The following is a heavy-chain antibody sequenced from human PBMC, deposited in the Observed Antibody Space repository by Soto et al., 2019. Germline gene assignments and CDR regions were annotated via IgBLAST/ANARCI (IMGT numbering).Heavy chain of an antibody. Sequence: SETLSLTCTVSGGSISSSSYYWGWIRQPPGEGLEWIGNVYYGGSTYYNPSLKSRVTISVETSKSQFSLKLSSVTAADTAVYYCAGGDYYHSSGYYFYYYTMDVWGQGTTVTVSS. D-gene: IGHD3-22*01. CDR1: GGSISSSSYY. CDR3: AGGDYYHSSGYYFYYYTMDV. J-gene: IGHJ6*02. V-gene: IGHV4-39*01. CDR2: VYYGGST.